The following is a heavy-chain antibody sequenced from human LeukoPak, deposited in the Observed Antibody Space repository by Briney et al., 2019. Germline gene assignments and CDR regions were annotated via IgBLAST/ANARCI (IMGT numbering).Heavy chain of an antibody. CDR2: IYYSGNS. CDR1: GASLSHSY. D-gene: IGHD5-12*01. J-gene: IGHJ3*02. V-gene: IGHV4-59*08. Sequence: SETLSLTCTVSGASLSHSYWSWIRQSPGKGLEWIGNIYYSGNSDYNPSLKSRVTMSVDTSKNQFSLNLSSVTAADTAVYYCARQFFAYSGYDLPPLLWSFDIWGQGTTVTVSS. CDR3: ARQFFAYSGYDLPPLLWSFDI.